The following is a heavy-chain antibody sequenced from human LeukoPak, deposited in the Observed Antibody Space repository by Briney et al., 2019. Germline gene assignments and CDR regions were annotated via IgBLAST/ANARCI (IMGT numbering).Heavy chain of an antibody. J-gene: IGHJ5*02. D-gene: IGHD4-17*01. Sequence: PGRSLRRSCAASGFTFSSYAMHWVRQAPGKGLEWVAVISYDGSNKYYADSVKGRFTISRDNSKNTLYLQMNSLRAEDTAVYYCARERPVTTQPNNWFDPWGQGTLVTVSS. CDR2: ISYDGSNK. CDR1: GFTFSSYA. V-gene: IGHV3-30-3*01. CDR3: ARERPVTTQPNNWFDP.